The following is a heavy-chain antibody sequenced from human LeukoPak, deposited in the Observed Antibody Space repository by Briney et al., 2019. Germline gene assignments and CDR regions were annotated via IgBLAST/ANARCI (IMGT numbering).Heavy chain of an antibody. D-gene: IGHD6-19*01. CDR1: GGSFSGYY. CDR2: INHSGST. V-gene: IGHV4-34*01. CDR3: ARGSDQWQKYYFDF. Sequence: PSETLSLTCAVYGGSFSGYYWSWIRQPPGKGLEWIGEINHSGSTNYNPSLKSRVTILVDTSKNQFSLKLSSVTAADTAVYYCARGSDQWQKYYFDFWGQGTLVTVSS. J-gene: IGHJ4*02.